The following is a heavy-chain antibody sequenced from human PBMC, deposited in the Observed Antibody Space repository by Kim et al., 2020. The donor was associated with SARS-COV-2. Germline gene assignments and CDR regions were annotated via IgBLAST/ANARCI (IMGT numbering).Heavy chain of an antibody. CDR2: INHSGST. J-gene: IGHJ2*01. CDR3: ARVWMEMATTQRRSRWYFDL. CDR1: GGSFSGYY. V-gene: IGHV4-34*01. D-gene: IGHD1-1*01. Sequence: SETLSLTCAVYGGSFSGYYWSWIRQPPGKGLEWIGEINHSGSTNYNPSLKSRVTISVDTSKNQFSLKLSSVTAADTAVYYCARVWMEMATTQRRSRWYFDLWGRGTLVTVSS.